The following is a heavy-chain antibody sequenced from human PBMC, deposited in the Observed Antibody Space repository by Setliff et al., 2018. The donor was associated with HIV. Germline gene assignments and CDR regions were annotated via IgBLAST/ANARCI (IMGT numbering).Heavy chain of an antibody. J-gene: IGHJ4*02. CDR3: ARGSRSHGGMFGY. D-gene: IGHD6-13*01. CDR2: IFGSGTT. Sequence: SETLSLTCTVSGGTISSSDYYWGWIRQPPGKGLEWIGRIFGSGTTHYNPSLKSRVTMSLDTSKNQFSLKLSSVTAADTAIYYCARGSRSHGGMFGYWGQGTLVTVSS. CDR1: GGTISSSDYY. V-gene: IGHV4-39*07.